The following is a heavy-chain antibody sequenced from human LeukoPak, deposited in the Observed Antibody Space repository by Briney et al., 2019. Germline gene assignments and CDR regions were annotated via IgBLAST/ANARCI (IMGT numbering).Heavy chain of an antibody. Sequence: GGSLRLSCAASGFNFSSYGMHWVRQAPGKGLEWVSAISGSGGSTYYADSVKGRFTISRDNSKNTLYLQMNSLRAEDTAVYYCARAGIAAVFDYWGQGTLVTVSS. V-gene: IGHV3-23*01. CDR3: ARAGIAAVFDY. D-gene: IGHD6-13*01. CDR1: GFNFSSYG. J-gene: IGHJ4*02. CDR2: ISGSGGST.